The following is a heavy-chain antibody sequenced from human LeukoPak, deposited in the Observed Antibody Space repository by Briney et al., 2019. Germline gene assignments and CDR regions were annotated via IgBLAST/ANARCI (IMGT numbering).Heavy chain of an antibody. J-gene: IGHJ4*02. CDR3: ARDNPYDSSGYWVLDY. CDR2: INAGNGNT. V-gene: IGHV1-3*01. CDR1: GYTFTTYT. D-gene: IGHD3-22*01. Sequence: ASVKVSCKASGYTFTTYTMHWARQAPGQRLEWMGWINAGNGNTKYSQKFQGRVTITRDTSASTAYMELSSLRSEDTAVYYCARDNPYDSSGYWVLDYWGQGTLVTVSS.